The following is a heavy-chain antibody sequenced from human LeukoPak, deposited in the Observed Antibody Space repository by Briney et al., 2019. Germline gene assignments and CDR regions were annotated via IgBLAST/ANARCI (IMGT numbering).Heavy chain of an antibody. CDR2: IRYDESNK. D-gene: IGHD1-26*01. CDR3: AKKAGSYDHFDF. CDR1: GLTVCCHR. V-gene: IGHV3-30*02. J-gene: IGHJ4*02. Sequence: GGSLRLSCSAPGLTVCCHRRPSVRQAPGKGLEWVAYIRYDESNKYYAACVKGRLTISRDNYKNPLSLQTNNVRVEDTSVYYCAKKAGSYDHFDFWGKGTGVTVSS.